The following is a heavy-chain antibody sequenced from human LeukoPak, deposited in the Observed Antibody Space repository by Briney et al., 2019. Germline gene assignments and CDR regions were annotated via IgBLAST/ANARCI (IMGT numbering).Heavy chain of an antibody. CDR1: GGTFSSYA. J-gene: IGHJ6*03. D-gene: IGHD6-19*01. Sequence: EASVKVSCKASGGTFSSYAISWVRQAPGQGLEWMGGIIPIFGTANYAQKFQGRVTITADKSTSTAYVELSSLRPEDTAVYYCARGPEAGYYYYYYMDVWGKGTTVTVSS. V-gene: IGHV1-69*06. CDR2: IIPIFGTA. CDR3: ARGPEAGYYYYYYMDV.